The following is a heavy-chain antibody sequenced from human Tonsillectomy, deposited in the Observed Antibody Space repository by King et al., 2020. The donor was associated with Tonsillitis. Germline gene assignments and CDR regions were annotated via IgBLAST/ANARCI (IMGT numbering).Heavy chain of an antibody. CDR3: AGDQYRSGWYSYYFDY. D-gene: IGHD6-19*01. V-gene: IGHV3-33*08. Sequence: VQLVESGGGVVQPGRSLRLSCAASGFTFSSYGMHWVRQAPGKGLEWVAVIWYDGSNKYYADSVKGRFTMSRDNFKNTLYLQMNSLRAEDTAVYYCAGDQYRSGWYSYYFDYWGQGTLVTVSS. CDR2: IWYDGSNK. J-gene: IGHJ4*02. CDR1: GFTFSSYG.